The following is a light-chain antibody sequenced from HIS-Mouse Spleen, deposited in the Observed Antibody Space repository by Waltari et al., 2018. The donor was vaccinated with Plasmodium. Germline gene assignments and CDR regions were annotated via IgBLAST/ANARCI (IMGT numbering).Light chain of an antibody. CDR3: QQYNNWSFT. CDR1: QSVSSN. Sequence: EIVMTQSQATLSVSQGERATLSCRASQSVSSNLAWYQQKPGQAPRLLIYGASTRATGIPARFSGSGSGTEFTLTISSLQSEDFAVYYCQQYNNWSFTFGPGTKVDIK. J-gene: IGKJ3*01. CDR2: GAS. V-gene: IGKV3-15*01.